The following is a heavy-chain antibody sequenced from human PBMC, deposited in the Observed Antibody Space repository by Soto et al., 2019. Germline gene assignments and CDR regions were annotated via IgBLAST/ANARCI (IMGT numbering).Heavy chain of an antibody. J-gene: IGHJ4*02. CDR1: GGTFSSYA. Sequence: SVKVSCKASGGTFSSYAISWGRQAPGQGLEWMGGIIPIFGTANYAQKFQGRVTITADESTSTAYMELSSLRSEDTAVYYCARTYCGGDCYSGEYYFDYWVQGTLVTVSS. CDR3: ARTYCGGDCYSGEYYFDY. V-gene: IGHV1-69*13. CDR2: IIPIFGTA. D-gene: IGHD2-21*02.